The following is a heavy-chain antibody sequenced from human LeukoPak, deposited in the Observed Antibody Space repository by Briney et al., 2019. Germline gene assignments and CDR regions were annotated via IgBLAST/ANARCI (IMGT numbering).Heavy chain of an antibody. CDR3: VKERKIAVSGTWYFDL. D-gene: IGHD6-19*01. Sequence: PGGSLRLSCAASGFTFHDHSKHWVRQAPGKGLEWVSLIVWNGDSTYYADSVKGRFTISRDNSKNSLYLQMNSLTSEDTALYYCVKERKIAVSGTWYFDLWGRGTLVTVSS. CDR2: IVWNGDST. J-gene: IGHJ2*01. V-gene: IGHV3-43*01. CDR1: GFTFHDHS.